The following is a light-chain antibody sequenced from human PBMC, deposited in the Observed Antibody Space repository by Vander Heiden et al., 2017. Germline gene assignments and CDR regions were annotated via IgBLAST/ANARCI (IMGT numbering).Light chain of an antibody. J-gene: IGLJ3*02. Sequence: QSALTQPASVPGSPGQSITISCTGTSSDVGGYNYVSWYQQHPGKAPKLMIYDVSNRPSGVSNRFSGSKSGNTASLTISGLQAEDEADYYCSSYTSSSPWVFGGGTKLTVL. CDR1: SSDVGGYNY. CDR2: DVS. CDR3: SSYTSSSPWV. V-gene: IGLV2-14*03.